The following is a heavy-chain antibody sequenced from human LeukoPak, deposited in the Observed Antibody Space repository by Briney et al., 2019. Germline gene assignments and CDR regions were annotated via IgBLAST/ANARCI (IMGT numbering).Heavy chain of an antibody. Sequence: PGGSLRLSCAASGFTFSSYAMSWVRQAPGKGLEWVSAISGSGGSTYYADPVKGRFTISRDNSKNTLYLQMNSLRAEDTAVYYCAKVFSSWFYYFDYWGQGTLVTVSS. CDR2: ISGSGGST. CDR1: GFTFSSYA. V-gene: IGHV3-23*01. CDR3: AKVFSSWFYYFDY. D-gene: IGHD6-13*01. J-gene: IGHJ4*02.